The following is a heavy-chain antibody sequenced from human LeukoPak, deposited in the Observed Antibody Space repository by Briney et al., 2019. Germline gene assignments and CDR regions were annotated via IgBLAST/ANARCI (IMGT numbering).Heavy chain of an antibody. J-gene: IGHJ4*02. V-gene: IGHV3-23*01. CDR1: AFTFSSYA. CDR2: ISASGGST. D-gene: IGHD6-6*01. CDR3: VKGGYSTSDGNFDY. Sequence: PGGSLRLSCAASAFTFSSYAMNWVRQAPGKGLEWVSAISASGGSTYYADSVKGRFTISRDNSKNTLYLQINSLRAEDTALYHCVKGGYSTSDGNFDYWGQGTLVTVSS.